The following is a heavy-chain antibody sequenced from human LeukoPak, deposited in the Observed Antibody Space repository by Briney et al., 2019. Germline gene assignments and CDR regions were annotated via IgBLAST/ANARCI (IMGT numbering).Heavy chain of an antibody. CDR1: GYTFTGYY. J-gene: IGHJ6*02. CDR2: INPNSGGT. Sequence: EASVKVSCKASGYTFTGYYMHWVRQAPGQGLEWMGWINPNSGGTDYAQKFQGRVTMTRDTSISTAYMELSRLRSDDTAVYYCARAPSLLWFGEPYYYGMDVWGQETTVTVSS. D-gene: IGHD3-10*01. CDR3: ARAPSLLWFGEPYYYGMDV. V-gene: IGHV1-2*02.